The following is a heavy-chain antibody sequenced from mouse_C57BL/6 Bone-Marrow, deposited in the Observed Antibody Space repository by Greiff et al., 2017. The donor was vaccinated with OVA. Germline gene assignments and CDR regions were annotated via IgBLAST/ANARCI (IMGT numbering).Heavy chain of an antibody. Sequence: VQLQQSGAELVRPGASVKLSCTASGFNIKDDYMHWVKQRPEQGLEWIGWIDPENGDTEYASKSQGKATITADTSSNTAYLQLSSLTSEDTAVYYCTSIYDGYFWFAYWGQGTLVTVSA. CDR1: GFNIKDDY. CDR2: IDPENGDT. V-gene: IGHV14-4*01. J-gene: IGHJ3*01. CDR3: TSIYDGYFWFAY. D-gene: IGHD2-3*01.